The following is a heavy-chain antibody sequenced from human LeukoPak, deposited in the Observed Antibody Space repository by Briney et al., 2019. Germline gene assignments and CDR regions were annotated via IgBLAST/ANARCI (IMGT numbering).Heavy chain of an antibody. D-gene: IGHD1-1*01. CDR3: AKRVYNVNWANYLDY. CDR1: GFAFSYSG. CDR2: ISFDGSNK. V-gene: IGHV3-30*18. J-gene: IGHJ4*02. Sequence: GGSLRLSCAASGFAFSYSGIHWVRHSPGKGLQWVAFISFDGSNKDYADSVKGRFTISRDNSKNTVSLQMNSLRGEDTAVYHCAKRVYNVNWANYLDYWGRGTLVTVSS.